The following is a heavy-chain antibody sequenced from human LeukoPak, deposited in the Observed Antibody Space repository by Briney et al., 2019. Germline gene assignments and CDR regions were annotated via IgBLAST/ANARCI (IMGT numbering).Heavy chain of an antibody. V-gene: IGHV3-21*01. CDR3: ARDSSGSSFDY. CDR2: ISSSSSYI. D-gene: IGHD6-19*01. J-gene: IGHJ4*02. Sequence: GGSLRLSCAASGFTFSSYSMNWVRQAPGKGLEWVSSISSSSSYIYYADSVEGRFTISRDNAKNSLYLQMNSLRAEDTAVYYCARDSSGSSFDYWGQGTLVTVSS. CDR1: GFTFSSYS.